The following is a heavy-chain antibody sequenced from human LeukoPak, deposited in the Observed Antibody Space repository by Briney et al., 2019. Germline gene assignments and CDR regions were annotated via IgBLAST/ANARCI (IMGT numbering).Heavy chain of an antibody. V-gene: IGHV1-18*01. Sequence: ASVKVSCKASGYTFTSYGISWVRQAPGQGLEWMGLISAYNGNTNYAQKLQGRVTMTTDTSTSTAYMELRSMRSDDTAVYYCARVGYCSSTSCYPDYWGQGTLVTVSS. J-gene: IGHJ4*02. D-gene: IGHD2-2*01. CDR1: GYTFTSYG. CDR3: ARVGYCSSTSCYPDY. CDR2: ISAYNGNT.